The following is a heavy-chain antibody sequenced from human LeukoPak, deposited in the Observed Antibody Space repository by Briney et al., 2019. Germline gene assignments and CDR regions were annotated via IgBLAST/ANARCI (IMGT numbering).Heavy chain of an antibody. CDR1: GFTFSSYW. D-gene: IGHD3-3*01. CDR3: ARDARYDFWSGYYSEELDY. J-gene: IGHJ4*02. Sequence: GGSLRLSCAASGFTFSSYWMSWVRQAPGKGLEWVANIKQDGSEKYYVDSAKGRFTISRDNAKNSLYLQMNSLRAEDTAVYYCARDARYDFWSGYYSEELDYWGQGTLVTVSS. CDR2: IKQDGSEK. V-gene: IGHV3-7*01.